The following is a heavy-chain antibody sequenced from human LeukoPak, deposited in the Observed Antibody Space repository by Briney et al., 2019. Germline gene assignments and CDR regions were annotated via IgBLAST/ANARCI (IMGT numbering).Heavy chain of an antibody. CDR1: GFTFSNAW. CDR3: TTDGGDFWSGYFDY. CDR2: IKSKTDGGTT. D-gene: IGHD3-3*01. V-gene: IGHV3-15*01. J-gene: IGHJ4*02. Sequence: KTGGSLRLSCAASGFTFSNAWMSWVRQAPGKGLEWVGRIKSKTDGGTTDYAAPVKGRFTISRDDSKNTLYLQMNSLKTEDTAVYYCTTDGGDFWSGYFDYWGQGTLVTVSS.